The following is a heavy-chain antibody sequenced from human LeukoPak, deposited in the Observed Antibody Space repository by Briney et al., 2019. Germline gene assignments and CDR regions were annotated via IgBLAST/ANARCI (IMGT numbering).Heavy chain of an antibody. CDR3: ARESDTAMAKGGY. D-gene: IGHD5-18*01. J-gene: IGHJ4*02. V-gene: IGHV1-69*04. CDR1: GGTFSSYA. Sequence: SVKVSCKASGGTFSSYAISWVRQAPGQGLEWMGRIIPILGIANYAQKFQGRVTITADKSTSTAYMELSSLRSEDTAVYYCARESDTAMAKGGYWGQGTLVTVSS. CDR2: IIPILGIA.